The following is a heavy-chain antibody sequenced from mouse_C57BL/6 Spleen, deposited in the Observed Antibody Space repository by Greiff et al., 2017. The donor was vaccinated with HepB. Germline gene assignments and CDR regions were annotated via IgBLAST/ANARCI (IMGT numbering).Heavy chain of an antibody. J-gene: IGHJ4*01. Sequence: QVQLKESGAELAKPGASVKLSCKASGYTFTSYWMHWVKQRPGQGLEWIGYINPSSGYTKYNQKFKDKATLTADKSSSTAYMQLSSLTYEDAAVYYCATYDYEGDYYAMDYWGQGTSVTVSS. V-gene: IGHV1-7*01. CDR2: INPSSGYT. CDR3: ATYDYEGDYYAMDY. CDR1: GYTFTSYW. D-gene: IGHD2-4*01.